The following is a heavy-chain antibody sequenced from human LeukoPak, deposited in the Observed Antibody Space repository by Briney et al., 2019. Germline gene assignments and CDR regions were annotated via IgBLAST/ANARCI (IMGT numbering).Heavy chain of an antibody. D-gene: IGHD4/OR15-4a*01. CDR3: ARLTDLGLPDAFDI. Sequence: KASETLSLTCTVSGGSISSCYWSWIRQPPGKGLEWIGYIYYSGSTNYNPSLKSRVTISVDTSKNQFSLNLSSVTAADMAVYYCARLTDLGLPDAFDIWGRGTLVTVSS. CDR2: IYYSGST. J-gene: IGHJ3*02. CDR1: GGSISSCY. V-gene: IGHV4-59*08.